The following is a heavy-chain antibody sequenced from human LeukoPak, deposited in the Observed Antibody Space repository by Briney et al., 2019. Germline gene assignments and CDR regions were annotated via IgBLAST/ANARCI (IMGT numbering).Heavy chain of an antibody. J-gene: IGHJ4*02. Sequence: GGSLKLSCAASGFTFSNYAMSWVRQAPGKGLEWVSGISGSSGTTYYADSLKGRFTISRDNSTNTPYLQVNSLRAADTAIYYCAKVQEMDTILPPFHYWGQGTLVTVSS. CDR3: AKVQEMDTILPPFHY. D-gene: IGHD5-24*01. CDR1: GFTFSNYA. V-gene: IGHV3-23*01. CDR2: ISGSSGTT.